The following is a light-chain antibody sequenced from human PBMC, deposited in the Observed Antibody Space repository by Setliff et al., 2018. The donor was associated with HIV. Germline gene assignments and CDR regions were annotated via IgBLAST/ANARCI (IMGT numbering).Light chain of an antibody. J-gene: IGLJ2*01. CDR2: EVS. Sequence: QSALTQPASVSGSPGQSIAISCTGTGSDVGAYNYVSWYQQHPGKAPKVIIYEVSNRPSGVSNRFSGSKSGNTASPTISGLQAEDEGDYYCSSFTSSDTVVFGGGTKVTVL. V-gene: IGLV2-14*01. CDR1: GSDVGAYNY. CDR3: SSFTSSDTVV.